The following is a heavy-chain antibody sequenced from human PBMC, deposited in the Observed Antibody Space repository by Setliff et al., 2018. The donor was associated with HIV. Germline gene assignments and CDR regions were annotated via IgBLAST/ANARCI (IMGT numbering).Heavy chain of an antibody. CDR2: MNPNSGNT. V-gene: IGHV1-8*02. Sequence: ASVKVSCKASGYTFTSYDIKWARQATGQGLEWMGWMNPNSGNTGYAQKFQGRVTMTRNTSISPAYMELGSLRSEDTAVYYCARGGFMVGGAFDIWGRGTMVTVSS. CDR1: GYTFTSYD. CDR3: ARGGFMVGGAFDI. D-gene: IGHD3-10*01. J-gene: IGHJ3*02.